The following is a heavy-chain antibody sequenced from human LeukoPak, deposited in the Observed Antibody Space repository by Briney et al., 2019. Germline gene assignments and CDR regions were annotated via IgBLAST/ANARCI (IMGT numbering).Heavy chain of an antibody. J-gene: IGHJ4*02. D-gene: IGHD5-18*01. CDR3: ARGGKYSYGPFDY. CDR2: INSNGSST. Sequence: PGGSLRLSCAASGFTFSSYWMHWVRQAPGKGLVWVSRINSNGSSTSYADSVKGRFTISRDNAKNTLYLQMNSLGAEDTAVYYCARGGKYSYGPFDYWGQGTLVTVSS. V-gene: IGHV3-74*01. CDR1: GFTFSSYW.